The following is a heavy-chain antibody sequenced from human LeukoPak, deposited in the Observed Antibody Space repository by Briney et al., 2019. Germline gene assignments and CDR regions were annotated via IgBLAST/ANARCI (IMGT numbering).Heavy chain of an antibody. CDR3: ARDVYYEDSSGYYPLFDY. CDR1: RYTFTRYG. D-gene: IGHD3-22*01. CDR2: IYAYNGNT. Sequence: ASVKVSCQASRYTFTRYGIRWVRQAPGRGLDGMGWIYAYNGNTNYAQKLQGRVTMTTDTSTSTAYMEPRSLRSDDTAVYYCARDVYYEDSSGYYPLFDYWGQGTLVTVSS. V-gene: IGHV1-18*01. J-gene: IGHJ4*02.